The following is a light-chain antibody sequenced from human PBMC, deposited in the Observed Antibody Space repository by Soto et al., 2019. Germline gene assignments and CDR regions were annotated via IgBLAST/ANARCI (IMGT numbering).Light chain of an antibody. CDR1: QSVSSSY. J-gene: IGKJ5*01. CDR2: GAY. V-gene: IGKV3-20*01. CDR3: QQYGDSPPIT. Sequence: EIVLTQSPGTLSLSPGERATLSCRASQSVSSSYLAWYQQKPGQAPRLLIHGAYSRVSGIPDRFSGSGSGTDFTLTISRLEPEDFAMYYCQQYGDSPPITFGQVTRLEIK.